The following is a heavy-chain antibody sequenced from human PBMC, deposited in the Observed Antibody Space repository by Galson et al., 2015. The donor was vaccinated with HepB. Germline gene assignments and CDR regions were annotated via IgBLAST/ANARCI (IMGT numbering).Heavy chain of an antibody. Sequence: SLRLSCAASGFTFSSFAMHWVRQAPGKGLEWVAVITYDGNNNNYADSVRGRFTISKDNSKDTLYLQMNSLRTEDTAIYWCARDPSSAAVAGRFDYWGQGTLVTVSS. J-gene: IGHJ4*02. V-gene: IGHV3-30-3*01. CDR2: ITYDGNNN. D-gene: IGHD6-19*01. CDR1: GFTFSSFA. CDR3: ARDPSSAAVAGRFDY.